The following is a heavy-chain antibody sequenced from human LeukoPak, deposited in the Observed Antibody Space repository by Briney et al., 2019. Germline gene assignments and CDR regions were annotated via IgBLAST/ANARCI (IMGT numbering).Heavy chain of an antibody. D-gene: IGHD2-15*01. V-gene: IGHV3-64*01. Sequence: PGRSLRLSCAASGFTFSNYPMHWVRQAPGNGLEYVSAITSDGGTTYYANSVKGRFTISRDNSKNTLYLQMGSLRAEDMAVYYCARDSSFAAFNWFEPGGQGTLVIVSS. CDR3: ARDSSFAAFNWFEP. CDR2: ITSDGGTT. CDR1: GFTFSNYP. J-gene: IGHJ5*02.